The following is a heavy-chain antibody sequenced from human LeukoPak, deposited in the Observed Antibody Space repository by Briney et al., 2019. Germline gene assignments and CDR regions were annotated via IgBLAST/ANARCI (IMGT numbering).Heavy chain of an antibody. CDR1: GFTFSSYG. CDR2: IWYDGSNK. V-gene: IGHV3-33*06. CDR3: AKDYPTPAH. J-gene: IGHJ4*02. Sequence: GGSLRLSCAASGFTFSSYGVHWVRQAPGKGLEWVAVIWYDGSNKYYAESVKGRFTISRDNSKNTLYLQMNSLRAEDTAVYYCAKDYPTPAHWGQGTLVTVSS.